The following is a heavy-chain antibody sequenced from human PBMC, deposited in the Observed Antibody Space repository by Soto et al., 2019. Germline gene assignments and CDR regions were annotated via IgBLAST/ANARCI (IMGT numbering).Heavy chain of an antibody. CDR2: IYYSGST. Sequence: SETLSLTCTVSGGSISSYYWSWLLQPPGKGLEWIGYIYYSGSTNYNPSLKSRVTISVDTSKNQFSLKLSSVTAADTAVYYCARPHGGSSGWDNWFDPWGQGTLVTVS. V-gene: IGHV4-59*01. CDR3: ARPHGGSSGWDNWFDP. J-gene: IGHJ5*02. CDR1: GGSISSYY. D-gene: IGHD6-25*01.